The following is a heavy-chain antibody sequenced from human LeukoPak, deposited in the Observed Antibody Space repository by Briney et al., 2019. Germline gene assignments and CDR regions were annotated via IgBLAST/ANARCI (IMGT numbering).Heavy chain of an antibody. CDR3: AKDFSSGYFSGTYAFDI. CDR1: GFTFDDYA. J-gene: IGHJ3*02. V-gene: IGHV3-9*01. Sequence: GGSLRLSCAASGFTFDDYAMHWVRQAPGKGPEWVSGISWNSGSIGYADSVKGRFTISRDNAKNSLYLQMNSLRAEDTALYYCAKDFSSGYFSGTYAFDIWGQGTMVTVSS. D-gene: IGHD3-22*01. CDR2: ISWNSGSI.